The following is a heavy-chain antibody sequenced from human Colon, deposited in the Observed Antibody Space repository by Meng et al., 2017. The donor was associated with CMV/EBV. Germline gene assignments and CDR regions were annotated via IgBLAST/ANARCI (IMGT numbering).Heavy chain of an antibody. J-gene: IGHJ4*02. V-gene: IGHV3-23*01. Sequence: GESLKISCAASGFGFSTYAMTWVRQAPGKGLQWVSTISGSGAATYYADSVKGRFTISRDNSKNTLFLQMSGLRAEDTAIYYCAGSESSNKFDYWGQGTLVTVSS. D-gene: IGHD6-6*01. CDR1: GFGFSTYA. CDR2: ISGSGAAT. CDR3: AGSESSNKFDY.